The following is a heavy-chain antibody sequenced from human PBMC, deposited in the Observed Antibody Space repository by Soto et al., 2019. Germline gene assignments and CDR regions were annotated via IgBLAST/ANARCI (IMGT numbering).Heavy chain of an antibody. Sequence: PGGSLRLSCAASGFTFSSYGMHWVRQAPGKGLEWVAVISYDGSNKYYADPVKGRFTISRDNSKNTLYLQMNSLRAEDTAVYYCAKDDSSGYYPVYYFDYWGQGTLVTVSS. J-gene: IGHJ4*02. CDR2: ISYDGSNK. D-gene: IGHD3-22*01. CDR3: AKDDSSGYYPVYYFDY. V-gene: IGHV3-30*18. CDR1: GFTFSSYG.